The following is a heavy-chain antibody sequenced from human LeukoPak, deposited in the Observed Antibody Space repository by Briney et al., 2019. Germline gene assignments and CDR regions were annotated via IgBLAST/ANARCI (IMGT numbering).Heavy chain of an antibody. Sequence: GGSLRLSCAASAFTFNTYGMHWVRQAPGKGLEWMAFIRYDGSLKYYADSVKGRFTISRDNSKNTLYLQMNSLRAEDTAVYYCARGLNYYDSSGYYYFDYWGQGTLVTVSS. CDR3: ARGLNYYDSSGYYYFDY. J-gene: IGHJ4*02. CDR1: AFTFNTYG. CDR2: IRYDGSLK. V-gene: IGHV3-30*02. D-gene: IGHD3-22*01.